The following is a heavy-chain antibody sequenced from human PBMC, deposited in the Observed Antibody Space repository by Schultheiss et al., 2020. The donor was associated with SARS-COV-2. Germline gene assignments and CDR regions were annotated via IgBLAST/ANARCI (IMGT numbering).Heavy chain of an antibody. CDR3: ARLVVVAATPLANYYYGMDV. Sequence: SETLSLTCAVYGGSFSGHYWSWIRQPPGKGLEWIGEINHSGSTNYNPSLKSRVTISVDTSKNQFSLKLSSVTAADTAVYYCARLVVVAATPLANYYYGMDVWGQGTTVTVSS. J-gene: IGHJ6*02. CDR1: GGSFSGHY. D-gene: IGHD2-15*01. V-gene: IGHV4-34*01. CDR2: INHSGST.